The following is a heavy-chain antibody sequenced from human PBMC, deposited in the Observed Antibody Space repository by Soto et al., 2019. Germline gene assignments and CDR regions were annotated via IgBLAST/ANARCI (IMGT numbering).Heavy chain of an antibody. CDR1: EFTFSSVG. J-gene: IGHJ2*01. V-gene: IGHV3-30*18. CDR3: AKDVYGDYRGYFDL. CDR2: ISYDGSNK. D-gene: IGHD4-17*01. Sequence: QVQLVESGGGVVQPGRSLRLSCAASEFTFSSVGMHWVRQAPGKGLEWVAVISYDGSNKYYADSVKGQCTISRDNSKNTLYLIMHSLRAKDTAMYYCAKDVYGDYRGYFDLWGRGTLVTVSS.